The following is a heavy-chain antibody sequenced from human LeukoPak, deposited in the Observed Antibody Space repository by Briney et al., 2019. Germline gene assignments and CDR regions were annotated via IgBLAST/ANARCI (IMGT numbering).Heavy chain of an antibody. CDR1: GYSFTDYY. J-gene: IGHJ5*02. D-gene: IGHD2-21*01. V-gene: IGHV1-2*02. CDR2: INPNSGGT. Sequence: ASVKVSCKTSGYSFTDYYMHWVRQAPGQGLELMGWINPNSGGTSSAQKFQGRVTMTRDTSITTVYMEVRWLTSDDTAIYYCARADRLHGGPYLIGPWGLGTLVTVSS. CDR3: ARADRLHGGPYLIGP.